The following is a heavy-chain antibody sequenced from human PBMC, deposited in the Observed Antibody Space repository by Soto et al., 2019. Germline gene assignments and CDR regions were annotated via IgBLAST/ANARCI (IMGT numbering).Heavy chain of an antibody. Sequence: QVQLQQWGAGLLKPSETLSLTCAVYGGSFSGYYWSWIRQPPGKGLEWIGEINHSGSTNYNPSLKSRVTISVDTSKNQFSLKLSSVTAADTAVYYCARGIHYYDSSGYPPPRNWFDPWGQGTLVTVSS. D-gene: IGHD3-22*01. CDR3: ARGIHYYDSSGYPPPRNWFDP. CDR2: INHSGST. V-gene: IGHV4-34*01. J-gene: IGHJ5*02. CDR1: GGSFSGYY.